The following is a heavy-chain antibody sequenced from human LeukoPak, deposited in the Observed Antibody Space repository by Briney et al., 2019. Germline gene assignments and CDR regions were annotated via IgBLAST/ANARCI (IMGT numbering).Heavy chain of an antibody. CDR2: IYYSGTT. CDR1: GDSISSGGYY. CDR3: ARGYCSVSICYAPDY. V-gene: IGHV4-31*03. Sequence: TLSLTCIVSGDSISSGGYYWSWIRQHPGKGLEWIGYIYYSGTTYYNPSLKSRVTISVDTSKNQFSLKLSSVTAADTAVYYCARGYCSVSICYAPDYWGQGTLVTVSS. D-gene: IGHD2-15*01. J-gene: IGHJ4*02.